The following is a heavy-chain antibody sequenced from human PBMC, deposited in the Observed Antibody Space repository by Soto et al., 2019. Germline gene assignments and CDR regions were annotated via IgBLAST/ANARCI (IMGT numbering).Heavy chain of an antibody. CDR2: IYYSGST. CDR3: ARIYDFGSGYTFDY. CDR1: GGSISSGDYY. J-gene: IGHJ4*02. Sequence: SEALSLTCTVSGGSISSGDYYWSWTRQPPGKGLEWIGYIYYSGSTYYNPSLKSRVTISVDTSKNQFSLKLSSVTAADTAVYYCARIYDFGSGYTFDYWGRGTLVTVSS. D-gene: IGHD3-3*01. V-gene: IGHV4-30-4*01.